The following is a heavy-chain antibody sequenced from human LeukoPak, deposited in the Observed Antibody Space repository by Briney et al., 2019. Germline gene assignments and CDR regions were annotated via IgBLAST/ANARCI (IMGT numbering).Heavy chain of an antibody. D-gene: IGHD6-13*01. J-gene: IGHJ4*02. Sequence: ASVKVSCKASGYTFTSYYMHWVRQAPGQGLEWMGIINPSGGSTSYAQKFQGRVTMTRDMSTSTVHMELSSLRSEDTAVYYCARDSSSWYFFLNYWGQGTLVTVSS. CDR3: ARDSSSWYFFLNY. V-gene: IGHV1-46*01. CDR2: INPSGGST. CDR1: GYTFTSYY.